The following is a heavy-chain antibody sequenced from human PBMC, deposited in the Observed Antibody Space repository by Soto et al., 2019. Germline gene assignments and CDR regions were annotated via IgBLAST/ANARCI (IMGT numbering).Heavy chain of an antibody. V-gene: IGHV1-2*02. CDR2: VSPKSGGT. CDR3: AREISGGGTLNWFDP. J-gene: IGHJ5*02. D-gene: IGHD2-8*02. Sequence: ASVKVSCKASGYNFSDYYIHWVRQAPGQGLEWLGWVSPKSGGTNYAQKFKGRVTMTRDTSSNTVYMDLSGLKSDDTAVFYCAREISGGGTLNWFDPWGQGTLVTVSS. CDR1: GYNFSDYY.